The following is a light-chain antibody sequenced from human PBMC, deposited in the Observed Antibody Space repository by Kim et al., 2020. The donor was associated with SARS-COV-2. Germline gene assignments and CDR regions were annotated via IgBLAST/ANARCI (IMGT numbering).Light chain of an antibody. V-gene: IGKV1-5*03. CDR3: QHYNTYSVT. CDR1: QSISSW. J-gene: IGKJ4*01. CDR2: QAS. Sequence: ASVGDRVTITCRASQSISSWLAWYQQKPGKAPNLLIYQASRLESGVPSRFSGSGSGTEFTLTINNLQPDDFATYYCQHYNTYSVTFGGGTKVDIK.